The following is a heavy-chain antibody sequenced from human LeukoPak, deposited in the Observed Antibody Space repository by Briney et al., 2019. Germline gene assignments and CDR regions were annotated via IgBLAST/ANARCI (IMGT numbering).Heavy chain of an antibody. CDR2: ISAYNGNT. CDR3: ARPRLTYYYDTSGYGDAFDI. V-gene: IGHV1-18*01. D-gene: IGHD3-22*01. J-gene: IGHJ3*02. CDR1: GYTFTSYG. Sequence: VSVKVSCKASGYTFTSYGISWVRQAPGQGLEWMGWISAYNGNTNYAQKLQGRVTMTTDTSTSTAYMELRSLRSDDTAVYYCARPRLTYYYDTSGYGDAFDIWGQGTMVTVSS.